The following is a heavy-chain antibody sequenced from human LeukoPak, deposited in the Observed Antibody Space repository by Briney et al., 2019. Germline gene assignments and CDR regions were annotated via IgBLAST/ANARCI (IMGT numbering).Heavy chain of an antibody. CDR2: IKQDGSEK. D-gene: IGHD3-3*01. CDR1: EFSVGSNY. CDR3: VRGEWIFDF. J-gene: IGHJ4*02. Sequence: GGSLRLSCAASEFSVGSNYMTWVRQAPGKGLEWVAKIKQDGSEKYYVDSVKGRFTISRDNAKNSLSLQMNSLRAEDTAVYYCVRGEWIFDFWGQGTLVTVSS. V-gene: IGHV3-7*01.